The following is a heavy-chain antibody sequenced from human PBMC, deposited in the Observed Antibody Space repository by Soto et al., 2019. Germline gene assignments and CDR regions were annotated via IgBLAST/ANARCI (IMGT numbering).Heavy chain of an antibody. CDR1: GFTFRAYG. CDR2: ISYDGKNE. CDR3: AKDLVALTTGRRSPFGS. J-gene: IGHJ4*02. Sequence: QVQLVESGGGVVQPGGSLRLSCAPSGFTFRAYGMHWVRQAPGKGLEWVAVISYDGKNEYYADSVKGRFSISRDSSKNTLYLQMNSLRAEDTAVYYCAKDLVALTTGRRSPFGSWGQGTLVTVSS. D-gene: IGHD1-1*01. V-gene: IGHV3-30*18.